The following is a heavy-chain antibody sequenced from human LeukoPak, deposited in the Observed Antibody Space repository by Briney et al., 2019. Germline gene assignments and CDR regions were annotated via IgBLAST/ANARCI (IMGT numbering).Heavy chain of an antibody. Sequence: GGSLRLSCAASGFTFSSYGMHWVRQAPGKGLEWVAVISYDGSNKYYADSVKGRFTISRDNSKNTLYLQMNSLRAEDTAVYYCARDWTTRWGQGTLVTVSS. CDR3: ARDWTTR. J-gene: IGHJ4*02. CDR2: ISYDGSNK. CDR1: GFTFSSYG. D-gene: IGHD3/OR15-3a*01. V-gene: IGHV3-30*03.